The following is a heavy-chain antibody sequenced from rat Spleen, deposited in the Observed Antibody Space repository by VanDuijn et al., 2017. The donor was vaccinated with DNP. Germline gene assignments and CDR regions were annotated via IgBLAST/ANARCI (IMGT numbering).Heavy chain of an antibody. J-gene: IGHJ2*01. D-gene: IGHD3-2*01. Sequence: EVQLVESGGGLVQPGRSLKLSCAASGFTFSNYDMAWVRQAPTKGLEWVATISTSGSRTYYPDSVKGRFTISRDNAKSSLYLQMDSLRSEDTATYYCTTLWDYWGQGVVVTVSS. CDR2: ISTSGSRT. CDR1: GFTFSNYD. CDR3: TTLWDY. V-gene: IGHV5-27*01.